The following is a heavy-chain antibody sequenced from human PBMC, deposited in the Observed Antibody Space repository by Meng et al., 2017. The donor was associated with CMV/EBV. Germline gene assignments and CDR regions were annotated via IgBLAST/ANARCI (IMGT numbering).Heavy chain of an antibody. CDR2: IRSDERNK. V-gene: IGHV3-30*02. Sequence: GESLKISCVTSGFTSGSGGMHWVRQAPGKGLEWVSFIRSDERNKYYAASVKGRFTISRDDSKNTLFLRMNSLRVEDTAVYYCAKGGFDSGRCSSPYYYGADVWGQGTTVTVSS. D-gene: IGHD2-15*01. CDR1: GFTSGSGG. CDR3: AKGGFDSGRCSSPYYYGADV. J-gene: IGHJ6*02.